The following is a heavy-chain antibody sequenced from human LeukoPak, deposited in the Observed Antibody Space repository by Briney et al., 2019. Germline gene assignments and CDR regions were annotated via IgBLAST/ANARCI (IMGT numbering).Heavy chain of an antibody. V-gene: IGHV3-74*01. CDR2: VIRDGSFT. Sequence: GGSLRLSCAASGFTFQSYWMHWVRQAPAKGLEWVSRVIRDGSFTNYADSVKGRFTISRDNAKNTLYLQMSSLRAEDTAVYFCVRDGDDFNFDYWGQGSLVTVSS. CDR3: VRDGDDFNFDY. CDR1: GFTFQSYW. D-gene: IGHD5-24*01. J-gene: IGHJ4*02.